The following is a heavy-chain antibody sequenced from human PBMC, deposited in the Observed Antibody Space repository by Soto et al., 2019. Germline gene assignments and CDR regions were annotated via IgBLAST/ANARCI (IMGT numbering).Heavy chain of an antibody. CDR3: ASGYCSSTSCYTGAFDI. V-gene: IGHV3-11*01. D-gene: IGHD2-2*02. Sequence: GGSLRLSCAASGFTFSDYYMSWIRQAPGKGLEWVSYISSSGSTIYYADSVKGRFTISRDNAKNSLYPQMNSLRAEDTAVYYCASGYCSSTSCYTGAFDIWGQGTMVTVSS. CDR1: GFTFSDYY. CDR2: ISSSGSTI. J-gene: IGHJ3*02.